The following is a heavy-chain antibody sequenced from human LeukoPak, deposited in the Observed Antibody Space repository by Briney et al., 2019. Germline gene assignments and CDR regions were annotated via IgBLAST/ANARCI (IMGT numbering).Heavy chain of an antibody. CDR2: ISSSGSTI. CDR1: GFTFSSYE. J-gene: IGHJ4*02. Sequence: GGSLRLSCAASGFTFSSYEMNWVRQAPGKGLEWVSYISSSGSTIYYADSVKGRFTISRDNAKNSLYLQMNSLRAEDTAVYYCAVYGSGSLDYWGQGTLVTVSS. V-gene: IGHV3-48*03. CDR3: AVYGSGSLDY. D-gene: IGHD3-10*01.